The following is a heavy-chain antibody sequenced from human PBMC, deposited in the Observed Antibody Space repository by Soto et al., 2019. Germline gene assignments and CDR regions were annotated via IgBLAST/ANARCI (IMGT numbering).Heavy chain of an antibody. V-gene: IGHV1-8*01. CDR2: MNPNSGNT. CDR3: ARGRSIAARPYNWFDP. J-gene: IGHJ5*02. Sequence: QVQLVQSGAKVKKPGASVKVSCKASGYTFTSYDINWVRQATGQGLEWMGWMNPNSGNTGYAQKFQGRVTMTRNTSISTAYMELSSLRSEDTAVYYCARGRSIAARPYNWFDPWGQGTLVTVSS. D-gene: IGHD6-6*01. CDR1: GYTFTSYD.